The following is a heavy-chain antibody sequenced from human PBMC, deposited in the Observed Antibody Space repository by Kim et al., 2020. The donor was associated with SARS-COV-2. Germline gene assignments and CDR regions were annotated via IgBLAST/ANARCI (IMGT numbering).Heavy chain of an antibody. J-gene: IGHJ6*02. V-gene: IGHV3-7*03. CDR3: ARMGRVPAAPRHYYYYYGMDV. Sequence: GGSLRLSCAASGFTFSSYWMSWVRQAPGKGLEWVANIKQDGSEKYYVDSVKGRFTISRDNAKNSLYLQMNSLRAEDTAVYYCARMGRVPAAPRHYYYYYGMDVWGQGTTVTVSS. CDR1: GFTFSSYW. D-gene: IGHD2-2*01. CDR2: IKQDGSEK.